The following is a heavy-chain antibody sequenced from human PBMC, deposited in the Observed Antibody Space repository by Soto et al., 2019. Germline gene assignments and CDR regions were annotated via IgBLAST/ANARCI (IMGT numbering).Heavy chain of an antibody. V-gene: IGHV1-69*12. J-gene: IGHJ2*01. D-gene: IGHD5-12*01. CDR1: GGTFSSYA. Sequence: QVQLVQSGAEVKKPGSSVKVSCKASGGTFSSYAISWVRQAPGQGLEWMGGIIPIFGTANYAQKFRGRVTITADESTSTAYMELSSLRSEDTAVYYCAREMGDGYTPWYFDLWGRGTLVTVSS. CDR2: IIPIFGTA. CDR3: AREMGDGYTPWYFDL.